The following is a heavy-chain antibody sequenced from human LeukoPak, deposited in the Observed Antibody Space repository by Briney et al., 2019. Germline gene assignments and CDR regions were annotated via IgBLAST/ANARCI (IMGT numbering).Heavy chain of an antibody. CDR1: GFTFSSYA. V-gene: IGHV3-30-3*01. CDR3: AREELFFYYYDSSGLYGMDV. J-gene: IGHJ6*02. CDR2: ISYDGSNK. D-gene: IGHD3-22*01. Sequence: GRSLRLSCAASGFTFSSYAMYWVRQAPGKGLEWVAVISYDGSNKYYADSVKGRFTISRDNSKNTLYLQMNSLRAEDTAVYYCAREELFFYYYDSSGLYGMDVWGQGTTVTVSS.